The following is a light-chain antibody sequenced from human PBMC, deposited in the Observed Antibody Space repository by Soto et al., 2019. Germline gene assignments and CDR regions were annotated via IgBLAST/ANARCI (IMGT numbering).Light chain of an antibody. Sequence: DIQLTQSPSFLSASVGDRVTITCRATQGISTYLAWYQQKPGKAPNLLIYAASTLQSGVPSRFSGSGSGTEFTLTISSLQPEDFATYYCQQLKSYPLTFGGGTKVEIK. CDR1: QGISTY. J-gene: IGKJ4*01. CDR2: AAS. V-gene: IGKV1-9*01. CDR3: QQLKSYPLT.